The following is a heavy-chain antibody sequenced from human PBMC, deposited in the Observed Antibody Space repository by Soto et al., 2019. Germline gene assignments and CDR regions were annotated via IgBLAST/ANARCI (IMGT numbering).Heavy chain of an antibody. CDR1: NGSISSSNW. CDR3: ARNRLDGYDFDS. Sequence: QVQLQESGPGLVKPSGTLSLTCTVSNGSISSSNWWSWVRQSPGKGLEWIGEVAQNGYIGSIPSLKSRLTILLDKPTNRFSLRLTSVNAADTAVYYCARNRLDGYDFDSWGQGILVTVSS. J-gene: IGHJ4*02. D-gene: IGHD5-12*01. CDR2: VAQNGYI. V-gene: IGHV4-4*02.